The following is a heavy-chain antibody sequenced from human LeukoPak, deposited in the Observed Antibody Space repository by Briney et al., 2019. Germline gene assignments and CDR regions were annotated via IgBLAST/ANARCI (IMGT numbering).Heavy chain of an antibody. V-gene: IGHV4-38-2*02. CDR1: GYTIGSDYY. J-gene: IGHJ4*02. Sequence: SETLCLTCTVSGYTIGSDYYWAWIRQPPRREPEWIGRIYHSGSTYYNPSLKSRVTISVDTSKNQFSLKLSSLTAADTAVFYCARSGSDGDFDYWGQGTLVTVSS. D-gene: IGHD3-10*01. CDR2: IYHSGST. CDR3: ARSGSDGDFDY.